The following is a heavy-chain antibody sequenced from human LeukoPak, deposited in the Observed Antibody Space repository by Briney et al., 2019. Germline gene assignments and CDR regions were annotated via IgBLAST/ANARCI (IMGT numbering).Heavy chain of an antibody. D-gene: IGHD3-10*01. CDR2: IYPADSDT. CDR3: ARFKDGSYYGDWFDP. CDR1: GYSFTSYW. Sequence: GESLKISCKASGYSFTSYWIGWVRQMPGKGLECMGIIYPADSDTRYSPSFQGQVTISADKSINTAYLQWSSLKASDTAMYYCARFKDGSYYGDWFDPWGQGTLVTVSS. V-gene: IGHV5-51*01. J-gene: IGHJ5*02.